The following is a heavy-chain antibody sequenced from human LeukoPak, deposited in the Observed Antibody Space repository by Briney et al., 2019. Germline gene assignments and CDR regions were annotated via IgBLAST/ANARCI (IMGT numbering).Heavy chain of an antibody. D-gene: IGHD5-12*01. CDR1: GGTFNNYA. J-gene: IGHJ4*02. V-gene: IGHV1-69*04. Sequence: SVKVSCKTSGGTFNNYAISWVRQAPGQGLEWMGRVVPMIGIRNYPQTFRGRVNITADKATNTVYMELRSLRAEDTAIYYCATEPSRSYSFDHLDFWGLGTPVTVSS. CDR2: VVPMIGIR. CDR3: ATEPSRSYSFDHLDF.